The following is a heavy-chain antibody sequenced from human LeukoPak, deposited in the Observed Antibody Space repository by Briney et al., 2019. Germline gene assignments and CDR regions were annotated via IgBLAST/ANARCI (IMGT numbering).Heavy chain of an antibody. CDR2: ISGDGGST. CDR1: GFTFDNYA. J-gene: IGHJ4*02. CDR3: AKARGYSYLPFDY. V-gene: IGHV3-43*02. Sequence: PGGSLRLSCAASGFTFDNYAMYWVRQAPGKGLEWVSLISGDGGSTYYADSVKGRFTISRDNSKNSLYLQMSSLTTEDTALYYCAKARGYSYLPFDYWGQGTLVTVSS. D-gene: IGHD5-18*01.